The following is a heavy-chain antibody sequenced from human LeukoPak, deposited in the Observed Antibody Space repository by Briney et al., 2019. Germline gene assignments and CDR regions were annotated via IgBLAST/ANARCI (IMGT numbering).Heavy chain of an antibody. CDR1: GFTVSSNY. Sequence: GGVLRLSCAASGFTVSSNYMSWVRQAPGKGLEWVSVIYSGGSTYYADSVKGRFTISRDNSKNTLYLQMNSLRAEDTAVYYCARTGRHGYNYDYWGQGTLVTVSS. CDR2: IYSGGST. J-gene: IGHJ4*02. V-gene: IGHV3-53*01. CDR3: ARTGRHGYNYDY. D-gene: IGHD5-24*01.